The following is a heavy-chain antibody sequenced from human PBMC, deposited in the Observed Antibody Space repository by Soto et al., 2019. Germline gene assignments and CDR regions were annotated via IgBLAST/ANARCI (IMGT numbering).Heavy chain of an antibody. J-gene: IGHJ5*02. CDR3: ARDFFDSSDYTTNWFDP. D-gene: IGHD3-22*01. CDR2: IYHTGNA. V-gene: IGHV4-59*05. CDR1: ADSISSYY. Sequence: PSETLSLTCTVSADSISSYYWSWIRQPPGEGLEWIGSIYHTGNAYYNPSLKSRVTISVDTSKNQFSLKLTSVTAADAALYYCARDFFDSSDYTTNWFDPWGQGTLVTVSS.